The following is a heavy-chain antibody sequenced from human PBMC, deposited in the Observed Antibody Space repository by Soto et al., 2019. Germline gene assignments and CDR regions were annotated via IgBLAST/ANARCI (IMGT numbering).Heavy chain of an antibody. CDR2: IKQDGSEK. D-gene: IGHD5-12*01. Sequence: GGSLRLSCAASGFTFSSYWMSWVRQAPGKGLEWVANIKQDGSEKYYVDSVKGRFTTSRDNAKNSLYLQMNSLRAEDTAVYYCAREGLGYSGYDSYWGQGTLVTVSS. V-gene: IGHV3-7*03. CDR1: GFTFSSYW. J-gene: IGHJ4*02. CDR3: AREGLGYSGYDSY.